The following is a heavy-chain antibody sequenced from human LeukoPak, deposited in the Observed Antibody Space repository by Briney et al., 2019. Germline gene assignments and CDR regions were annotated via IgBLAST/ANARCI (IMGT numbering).Heavy chain of an antibody. CDR3: ALQDVAAAGGDVNFDY. D-gene: IGHD6-13*01. J-gene: IGHJ4*02. CDR2: IYPGDSDT. Sequence: GESLKISCKGSGYSFTSYWIGWVRQMPGKGLEWMGIIYPGDSDTRYSPSFQGQVTISADKSISTAYLQWSSLKASDTAMNYCALQDVAAAGGDVNFDYWGQGTLVTVSS. V-gene: IGHV5-51*01. CDR1: GYSFTSYW.